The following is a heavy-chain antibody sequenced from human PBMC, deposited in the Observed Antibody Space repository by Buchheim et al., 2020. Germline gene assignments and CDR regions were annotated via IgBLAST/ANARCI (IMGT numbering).Heavy chain of an antibody. Sequence: QVQLVQSGAEVKKPGASVKVSCTASGYTFTGYYMHWVRQAPGQGLEWMGWINPNSGGTNYAQKFQGWVTMTRDTSISTVYMELSRLRSDDTAVYYCAREEGRSSSWPGHNWFDPWGQGTL. CDR1: GYTFTGYY. J-gene: IGHJ5*02. V-gene: IGHV1-2*04. D-gene: IGHD6-13*01. CDR3: AREEGRSSSWPGHNWFDP. CDR2: INPNSGGT.